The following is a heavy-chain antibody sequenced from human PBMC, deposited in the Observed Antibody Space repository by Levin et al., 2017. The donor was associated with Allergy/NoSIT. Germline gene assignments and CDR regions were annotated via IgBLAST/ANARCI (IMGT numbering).Heavy chain of an antibody. D-gene: IGHD3/OR15-3a*01. Sequence: SETLSLTCAISGDSVSRNSATWNWIRQSPSRGLEWLGRTYYRSKWYNDYAVSVKSRITINPDTSRNQFSLQLNSVTPEDTAVYYCARGTSWDGYFDYWGQGTLVTVSS. CDR3: ARGTSWDGYFDY. J-gene: IGHJ4*02. CDR2: TYYRSKWYN. CDR1: GDSVSRNSAT. V-gene: IGHV6-1*01.